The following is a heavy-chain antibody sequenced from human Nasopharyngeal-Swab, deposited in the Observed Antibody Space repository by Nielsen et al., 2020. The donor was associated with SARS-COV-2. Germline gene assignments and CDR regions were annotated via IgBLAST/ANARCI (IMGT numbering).Heavy chain of an antibody. D-gene: IGHD3-3*01. V-gene: IGHV4-4*02. J-gene: IGHJ6*03. Sequence: VREPPGKGLECIGEIYHSGSTNYNPALKTRVTIAVDNSKNHFSLSLCSATAADTAVYYCASLLTYYDFWSGYLNYYYMDVWGKGTTVTVSS. CDR3: ASLLTYYDFWSGYLNYYYMDV. CDR2: IYHSGST.